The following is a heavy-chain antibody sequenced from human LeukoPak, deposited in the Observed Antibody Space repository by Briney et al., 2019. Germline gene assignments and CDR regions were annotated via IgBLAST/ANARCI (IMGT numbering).Heavy chain of an antibody. CDR3: ARVRGSYSSDS. J-gene: IGHJ4*02. D-gene: IGHD1-26*01. Sequence: GGSLRLSCAASGFTFSDYYMSWIRQAPGKGLEWVSYISNSGGAIYYADSVKGRFTISRVNAMNSLFLQMNSLRAEDTAVYYCARVRGSYSSDSWGQGTLVTVSS. V-gene: IGHV3-11*04. CDR1: GFTFSDYY. CDR2: ISNSGGAI.